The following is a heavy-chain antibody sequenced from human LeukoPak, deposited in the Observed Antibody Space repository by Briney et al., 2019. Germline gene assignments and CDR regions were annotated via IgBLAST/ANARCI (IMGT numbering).Heavy chain of an antibody. CDR1: TSSFSGGYY. J-gene: IGHJ5*02. CDR2: IYHSRNT. D-gene: IGHD1-7*01. V-gene: IGHV4-38-2*02. Sequence: SDTESLTCALSTSSFSGGYYWGWIRQPPGKGLEWIGNIYHSRNTSYNPSRKSRVTISVDMSKNHFSLRLRSVTAADTAIYYCARENEVMGTSGHWYDPWGQGTLVTVSS. CDR3: ARENEVMGTSGHWYDP.